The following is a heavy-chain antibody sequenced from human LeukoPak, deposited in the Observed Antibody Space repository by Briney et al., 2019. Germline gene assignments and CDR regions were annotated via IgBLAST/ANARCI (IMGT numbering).Heavy chain of an antibody. D-gene: IGHD3-10*01. CDR1: GYTLTELS. V-gene: IGHV1-24*01. CDR3: ATRDQWFGELFLDY. CDR2: FDPEDGET. J-gene: IGHJ4*02. Sequence: ASVNVSCKVSGYTLTELSMHWVRQAPGKGLEWMGGFDPEDGETIYAQKFQGRVTMTEDTSTDTAYMELSSLRSEDTAVYYCATRDQWFGELFLDYWGQGTLVTVSS.